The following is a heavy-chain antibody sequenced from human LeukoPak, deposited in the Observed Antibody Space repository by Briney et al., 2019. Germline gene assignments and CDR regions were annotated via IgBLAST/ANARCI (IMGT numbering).Heavy chain of an antibody. CDR1: GFTFSSYA. J-gene: IGHJ3*02. D-gene: IGHD6-13*01. CDR2: ISGSGGST. CDR3: AKWGTIAAAGNDAFDI. V-gene: IGHV3-23*01. Sequence: GGSLRLSCAASGFTFSSYAMSWVRQAPGKGLEWVSAISGSGGSTYYADSVKGRFTISRDNSKNTLYLQMNSLRAEDTAVYYCAKWGTIAAAGNDAFDIWGQGTMVTVSS.